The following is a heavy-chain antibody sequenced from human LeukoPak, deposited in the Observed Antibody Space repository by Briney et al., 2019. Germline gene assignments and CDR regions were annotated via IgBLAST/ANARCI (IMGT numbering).Heavy chain of an antibody. CDR3: AKDHYGSGSYFTFDY. Sequence: GGSLRLSCAASGFTFSRYGMHWVRQAPGKGLEWVAFIRYDGSNKYYADSVKGRFTISRDNSKNTLYLQMNSLRAEDTAVYYCAKDHYGSGSYFTFDYWGQGTLVTVSS. V-gene: IGHV3-30*02. D-gene: IGHD3-10*01. CDR2: IRYDGSNK. CDR1: GFTFSRYG. J-gene: IGHJ4*02.